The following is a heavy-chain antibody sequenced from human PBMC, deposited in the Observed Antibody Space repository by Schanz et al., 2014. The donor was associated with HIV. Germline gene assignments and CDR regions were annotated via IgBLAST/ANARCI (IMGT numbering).Heavy chain of an antibody. J-gene: IGHJ6*02. CDR1: GFTFDDYT. CDR2: ITWDGGST. V-gene: IGHV3-43*01. CDR3: ARDGGEV. D-gene: IGHD3-16*01. Sequence: VQLVESGGGVVQPGRSLRVSCAASGFTFDDYTMHWVRQAPGKGLEWVSLITWDGGSTYYADSVKGRFTISRDNAKNSLFLQMESLRAEDTAVYYCARDGGEVWGQGTTVTVSS.